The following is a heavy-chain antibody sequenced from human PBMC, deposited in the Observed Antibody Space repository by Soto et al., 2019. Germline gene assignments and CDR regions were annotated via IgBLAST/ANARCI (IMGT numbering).Heavy chain of an antibody. CDR3: ARHRGYYYDSSGALSLYYFDY. CDR2: IYPGDSDT. J-gene: IGHJ4*02. V-gene: IGHV5-51*01. Sequence: PGESLKISCGGFGYRFTTYCIGWVRQMPGKGLEWMGIIYPGDSDTRYSPSFQGQVTISADKSISTAYLQWSSLKASDTAMYYCARHRGYYYDSSGALSLYYFDYWGQETLVTVSS. CDR1: GYRFTTYC. D-gene: IGHD3-22*01.